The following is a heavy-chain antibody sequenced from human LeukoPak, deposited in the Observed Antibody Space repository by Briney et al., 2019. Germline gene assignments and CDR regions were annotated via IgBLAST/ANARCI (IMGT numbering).Heavy chain of an antibody. D-gene: IGHD5-18*01. CDR3: ARGDTALGYGGYYFDY. CDR2: ISSSSSYI. J-gene: IGHJ4*02. Sequence: GGSLRLSCAACGFTFSSYNMNWVRQAPGKGLEWVSSISSSSSYIYYADSVKGRFTISRDNAKNSLYLQMNSLRAEDTAVYYCARGDTALGYGGYYFDYWGQGTQVTVSS. CDR1: GFTFSSYN. V-gene: IGHV3-21*01.